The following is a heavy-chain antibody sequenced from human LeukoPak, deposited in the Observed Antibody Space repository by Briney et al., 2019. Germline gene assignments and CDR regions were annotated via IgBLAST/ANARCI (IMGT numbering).Heavy chain of an antibody. Sequence: GASVKVSCKASGGTFSSYAISWVRQAPGQGLEWMGGIIPIFGTANYAQKFQGRVTITADESTSTAYMELRSLRSDDTAVYYCAKGSTYYDSSGYSDYYYYMDVWGKGTTVTVSS. D-gene: IGHD3-22*01. CDR1: GGTFSSYA. CDR2: IIPIFGTA. V-gene: IGHV1-69*13. J-gene: IGHJ6*03. CDR3: AKGSTYYDSSGYSDYYYYMDV.